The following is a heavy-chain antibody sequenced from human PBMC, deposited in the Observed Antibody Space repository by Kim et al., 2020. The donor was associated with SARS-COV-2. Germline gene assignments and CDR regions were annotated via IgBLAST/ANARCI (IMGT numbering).Heavy chain of an antibody. CDR3: ARGGGTVSYYGSGPFDY. D-gene: IGHD3-10*01. CDR1: GGSISSGGYS. CDR2: IYHSGST. V-gene: IGHV4-30-2*01. Sequence: SETLSLTCAVSGGSISSGGYSWSWIRQPPGKGLEWIGYIYHSGSTYYNPSLKSRVTISVDRSKNQFSLKLSSVTAADTAVYYCARGGGTVSYYGSGPFDYWGQGTLVTVSS. J-gene: IGHJ4*02.